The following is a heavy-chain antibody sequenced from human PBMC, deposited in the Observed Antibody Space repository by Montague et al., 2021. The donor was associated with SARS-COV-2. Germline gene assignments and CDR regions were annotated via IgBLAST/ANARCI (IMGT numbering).Heavy chain of an antibody. CDR3: AKDRGGNSDWYFDL. J-gene: IGHJ2*01. D-gene: IGHD4-23*01. CDR2: ISSSGGHT. CDR1: GFTFSSYA. V-gene: IGHV3-23*01. Sequence: SLRLSCAASGFTFSSYAMSWVRQAPGKGLEWVSGISSSGGHTYYADSVKGRPTISRDNSKNAPYLQMNSLGAEDTAVYYCAKDRGGNSDWYFDLWGRGTLVIGSS.